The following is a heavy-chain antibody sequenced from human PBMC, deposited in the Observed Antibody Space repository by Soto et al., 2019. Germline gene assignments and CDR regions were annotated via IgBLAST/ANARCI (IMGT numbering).Heavy chain of an antibody. CDR1: GYSFTSYW. D-gene: IGHD3-10*01. CDR2: IYPGDSDT. CDR3: ARAYYGSGSYYDYYYYYGIDV. Sequence: PGESLKISCKGSGYSFTSYWIGWVRQMPGKGLEWMGIIYPGDSDTRYSPSFQGQVTISADKSISTAYLQWSSLKASDIAMYYCARAYYGSGSYYDYYYYYGIDVWGQGTTVTVSS. J-gene: IGHJ6*02. V-gene: IGHV5-51*01.